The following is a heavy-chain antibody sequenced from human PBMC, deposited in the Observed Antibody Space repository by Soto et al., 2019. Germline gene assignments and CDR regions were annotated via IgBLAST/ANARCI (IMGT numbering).Heavy chain of an antibody. CDR3: ARSYYDFWSGYNYYYYGMDV. CDR1: GYSFTSYW. CDR2: IYPGDSDT. V-gene: IGHV5-51*01. Sequence: PGESLNSSCKGSGYSFTSYWIGWVRQMPGKGLEWMGIIYPGDSDTRYSPSFQGQVTSSADKSISTAYLQWSSLKASDTAMYYCARSYYDFWSGYNYYYYGMDVWREGTTVPASP. D-gene: IGHD3-3*01. J-gene: IGHJ6*04.